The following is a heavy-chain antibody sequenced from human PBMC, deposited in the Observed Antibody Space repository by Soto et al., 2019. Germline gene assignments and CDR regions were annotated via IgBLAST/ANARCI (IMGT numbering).Heavy chain of an antibody. D-gene: IGHD4-17*01. CDR2: IIPILGIA. CDR1: GGTFSSYT. V-gene: IGHV1-69*02. CDR3: ARSEDDYGDYEFFDY. Sequence: QVQLVQSGAEVKKPGSSVKVSCKASGGTFSSYTISWVRQAPGQGLEWMGRIIPILGIANYAQKFQGRVTITADKSTSTAYRELSSLRSEDTAVYYCARSEDDYGDYEFFDYWGQGTLVTVSS. J-gene: IGHJ4*02.